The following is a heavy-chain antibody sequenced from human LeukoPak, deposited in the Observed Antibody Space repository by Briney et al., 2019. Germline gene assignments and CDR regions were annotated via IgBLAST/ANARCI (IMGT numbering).Heavy chain of an antibody. V-gene: IGHV3-30*02. D-gene: IGHD2-8*02. Sequence: GGSLRLSCAASGFIFNTYGMHWVRQAPGKGLEWVSYIQFDESHKLYTDSVKGRFTVARDNGQSTLFLQMDSLRAEDTGIYYCARDHESCTGTSCLSIYYYYFYMDVWGKGTTVTVSS. J-gene: IGHJ6*03. CDR3: ARDHESCTGTSCLSIYYYYFYMDV. CDR2: IQFDESHK. CDR1: GFIFNTYG.